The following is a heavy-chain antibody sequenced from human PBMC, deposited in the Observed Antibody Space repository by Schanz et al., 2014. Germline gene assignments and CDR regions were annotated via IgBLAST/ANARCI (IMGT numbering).Heavy chain of an antibody. D-gene: IGHD3-3*02. CDR3: ARDSIIWEGFDI. Sequence: QVQLVESGGGLVKPGGSLRLSCAASGFIFNDYYMNWIRQAPGKGLEWLSYISCDGTTSYYVDSVKGRFTISRDNSKNSLYLQMTSLRAEDTAVYYCARDSIIWEGFDIWGQGTVVTVSS. CDR2: ISCDGTTS. J-gene: IGHJ3*02. V-gene: IGHV3-11*04. CDR1: GFIFNDYY.